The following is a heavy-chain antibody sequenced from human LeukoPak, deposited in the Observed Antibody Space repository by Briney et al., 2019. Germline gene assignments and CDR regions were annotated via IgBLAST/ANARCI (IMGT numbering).Heavy chain of an antibody. CDR1: GGSISSGGYY. J-gene: IGHJ5*02. V-gene: IGHV4-31*03. Sequence: PSQTLSLTCTVSGGSISSGGYYWSWIRQHPGKGLEWIGSIYYSGGTYYNPSLENRITISVDTSKNHFSLKLRSVAAADTAVYYCARRPRIAAAPNWFDPWGQGTLVTVSS. D-gene: IGHD6-13*01. CDR2: IYYSGGT. CDR3: ARRPRIAAAPNWFDP.